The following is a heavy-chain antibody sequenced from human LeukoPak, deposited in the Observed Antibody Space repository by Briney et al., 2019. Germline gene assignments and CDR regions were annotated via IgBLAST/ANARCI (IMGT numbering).Heavy chain of an antibody. J-gene: IGHJ4*02. Sequence: PGGSLRLSCAASGFTFSSYSMNWVRQAPGKGLEWVSSISSSSSYIYYADSVKGRFTISRDNAKNSLYLQMNSLRAEDTAVYYCASLFSAAARPDYWGQGTLVTVSS. CDR1: GFTFSSYS. CDR3: ASLFSAAARPDY. V-gene: IGHV3-21*01. D-gene: IGHD6-6*01. CDR2: ISSSSSYI.